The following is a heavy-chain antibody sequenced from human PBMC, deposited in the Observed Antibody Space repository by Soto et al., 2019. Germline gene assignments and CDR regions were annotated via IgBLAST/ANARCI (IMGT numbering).Heavy chain of an antibody. Sequence: PSETLSLTCTVSCGSIRSYYWSWIRQPPGKGLEWIGYIYYSGSTNYNPSLKSRVTISVDTSKNEFSLKLSSVTAADTAVYYCAREGFGAAEDHWGQGTQVTISS. V-gene: IGHV4-59*01. CDR1: CGSIRSYY. D-gene: IGHD3-10*01. J-gene: IGHJ4*02. CDR2: IYYSGST. CDR3: AREGFGAAEDH.